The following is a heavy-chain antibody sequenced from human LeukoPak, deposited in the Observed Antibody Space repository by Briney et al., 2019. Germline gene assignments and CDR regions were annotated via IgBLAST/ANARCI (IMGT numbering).Heavy chain of an antibody. CDR2: IKQDGSEK. CDR1: GFTFSSYW. D-gene: IGHD2-15*01. J-gene: IGHJ4*02. V-gene: IGHV3-7*01. CDR3: ARVSVVVVAASDYFDY. Sequence: GGSLRLSCAASGFTFSSYWMSWVRQAPGKGLEWVANIKQDGSEKYYVDSVKGRFTISRGNAKNSLYLQMNSLRAEDTAVYYCARVSVVVVAASDYFDYWGQGTLVTVSS.